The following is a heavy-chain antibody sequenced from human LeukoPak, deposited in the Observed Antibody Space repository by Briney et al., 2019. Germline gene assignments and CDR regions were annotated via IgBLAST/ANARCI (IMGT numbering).Heavy chain of an antibody. CDR1: GFTFSSYA. D-gene: IGHD3-9*01. CDR3: AKERRHYDILTGYREAYYFDY. J-gene: IGHJ4*02. Sequence: PGGSLRLSCAASGFTFSSYAMSWVRQAPGKGLEWVSAISGSGGSTYYADSVKGRFTISRDNSKNTLYLQMNSLRAEDTAVYYCAKERRHYDILTGYREAYYFDYWGQGTLVTVSS. V-gene: IGHV3-23*01. CDR2: ISGSGGST.